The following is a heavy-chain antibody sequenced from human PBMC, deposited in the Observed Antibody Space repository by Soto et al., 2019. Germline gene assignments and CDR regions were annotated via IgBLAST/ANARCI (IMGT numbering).Heavy chain of an antibody. CDR1: GCTFSSYT. CDR3: ARGVVITTFYYYGMDV. Sequence: SLKVYCNASGCTFSSYTIIGVRHTPGQGLEWMGRIIPILGIANYAQKFQGRVTITADKSTSTAYMELSSLRSEDTAVYYCARGVVITTFYYYGMDVWGQGTTVTVSS. D-gene: IGHD3-22*01. J-gene: IGHJ6*02. CDR2: IIPILGIA. V-gene: IGHV1-69*02.